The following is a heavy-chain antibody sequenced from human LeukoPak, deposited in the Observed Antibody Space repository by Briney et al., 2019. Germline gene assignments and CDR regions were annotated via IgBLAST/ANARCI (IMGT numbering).Heavy chain of an antibody. Sequence: GGSLRLSCAASGFTFSSYAMSWVRQAPGKGLEWVSIISGSGGSTYYADSVKGRFTISRDNAENSLYLQMNSLRAEDTAVYYCARDAAGYDPWGQGTLVTVSS. CDR2: ISGSGGST. CDR3: ARDAAGYDP. D-gene: IGHD6-13*01. V-gene: IGHV3-23*01. CDR1: GFTFSSYA. J-gene: IGHJ5*02.